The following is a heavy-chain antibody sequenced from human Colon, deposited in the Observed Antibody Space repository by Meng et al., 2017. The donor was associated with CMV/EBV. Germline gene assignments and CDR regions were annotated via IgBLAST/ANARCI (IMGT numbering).Heavy chain of an antibody. CDR2: TYYRSKWYY. CDR1: GDSVPSNSVA. J-gene: IGHJ5*02. CDR3: AREIFCTGGNCYAVRWFDT. Sequence: QVQLQQSGPGLVKPSQTLSLTCAIPGDSVPSNSVAWNWIRQSPSRGLDWLGRTYYRSKWYYDYAVSVKSRIIINPDTSKNQFSLQLKSVTPEDTAVYYCAREIFCTGGNCYAVRWFDTWGQGILVTVSS. V-gene: IGHV6-1*01. D-gene: IGHD2-15*01.